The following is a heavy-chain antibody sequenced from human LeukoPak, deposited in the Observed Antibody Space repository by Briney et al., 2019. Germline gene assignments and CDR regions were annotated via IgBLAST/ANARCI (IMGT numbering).Heavy chain of an antibody. Sequence: GGSLRLSCGASGLTVSSYCMSWVRQAPGKGLEWVSTILGSAVNTYYADSVKGRFSISRDDSKNTVYLQMNSLRAEDTAVYSCAKYTSGTSYRGLDQWGQGTMVTVSS. CDR3: AKYTSGTSYRGLDQ. J-gene: IGHJ4*02. CDR2: ILGSAVNT. V-gene: IGHV3-23*01. D-gene: IGHD3-10*01. CDR1: GLTVSSYC.